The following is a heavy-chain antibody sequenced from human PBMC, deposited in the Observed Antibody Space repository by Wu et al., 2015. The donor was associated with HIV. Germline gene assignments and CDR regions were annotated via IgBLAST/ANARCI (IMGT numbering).Heavy chain of an antibody. D-gene: IGHD2-2*01. Sequence: QVQLQQWGAGLLKPSETLSLTCAVYGGSFSGYYWSWIRQPPGKGLEWIGEINHSGSTNYNPSLKSRVTISVDTSKNQFSLKLSSVTAADTAVYYCARNGRYCSSTSCYPRINYYYYYMDVWGKGTTVTVSS. CDR2: INHSGST. CDR1: GGSFSGYY. V-gene: IGHV4-34*01. J-gene: IGHJ6*03. CDR3: ARNGRYCSSTSCYPRINYYYYYMDV.